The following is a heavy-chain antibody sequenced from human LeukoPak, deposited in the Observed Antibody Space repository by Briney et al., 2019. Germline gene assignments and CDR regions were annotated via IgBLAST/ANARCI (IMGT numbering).Heavy chain of an antibody. CDR1: GFTFSSYS. CDR3: ARDLSGYDPFDY. D-gene: IGHD5-12*01. Sequence: GGSLRLSCAASGFTFSSYSMNWVRQASGKGLEWVSSISSSSSYIYYADSVKGRFTISRDNAKNSLYLQMNSLRAEDTAVYYCARDLSGYDPFDYWGQGTLVTVSS. V-gene: IGHV3-21*01. J-gene: IGHJ4*02. CDR2: ISSSSSYI.